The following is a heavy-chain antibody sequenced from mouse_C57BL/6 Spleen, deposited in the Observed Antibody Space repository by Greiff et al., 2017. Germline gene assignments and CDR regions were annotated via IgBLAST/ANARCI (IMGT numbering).Heavy chain of an antibody. CDR1: GFSLTSYG. CDR2: IWSGGST. J-gene: IGHJ4*01. D-gene: IGHD2-4*01. Sequence: QVQLQQSGPGLVQPSQCLSITCTVSGFSLTSYGVHWVRQSPGKGLEWLGVIWSGGSTDYNAAFMSRLSITKDNSKSQVFYKMNSLQADDTAIYYSAFYGEYDEAYAMGYWGQGASVTVSS. CDR3: AFYGEYDEAYAMGY. V-gene: IGHV2-5*01.